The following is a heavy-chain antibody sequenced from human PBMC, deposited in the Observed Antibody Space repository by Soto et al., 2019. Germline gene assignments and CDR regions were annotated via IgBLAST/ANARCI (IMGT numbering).Heavy chain of an antibody. Sequence: QVQLQESGPGLVKPSQTLSLTCSVSGASISTDYWSWIRQPPGKRLEYIGFIYKGGSPNYNPSLESLVTISPDTSKNQVSLKLTSVTAADTAVYYCARGEWFLRGYGMDVWGRGTTVTVS. CDR3: ARGEWFLRGYGMDV. D-gene: IGHD3-3*01. CDR1: GASISTDY. V-gene: IGHV4-59*01. CDR2: IYKGGSP. J-gene: IGHJ6*02.